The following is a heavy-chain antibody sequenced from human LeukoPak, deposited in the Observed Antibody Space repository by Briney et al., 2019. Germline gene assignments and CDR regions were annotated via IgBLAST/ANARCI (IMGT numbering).Heavy chain of an antibody. D-gene: IGHD3-3*01. V-gene: IGHV1-24*01. CDR1: GYTLTELS. CDR2: FDPEDGET. Sequence: ASVKVSCKVSGYTLTELSMHWVRQAPGKGLEWMGGFDPEDGETTYAQKFQGRVTMTEDTSTDTAYMELSSLRSDDTAVYYCARYYDFWSGPYYYYGMDVWGQGTTVTVSS. J-gene: IGHJ6*02. CDR3: ARYYDFWSGPYYYYGMDV.